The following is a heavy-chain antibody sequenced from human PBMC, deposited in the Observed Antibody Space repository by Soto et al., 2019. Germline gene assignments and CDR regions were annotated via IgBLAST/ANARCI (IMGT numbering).Heavy chain of an antibody. V-gene: IGHV3-64D*06. CDR1: GFTFSSYA. D-gene: IGHD6-13*01. Sequence: PGGSLRLTCSASGFTFSSYAMHWVRQAPGKGLEYVSAISSNGGSTYDADTVKGRFTISRDHSKNTLYLQMSSLRPEDSAVYYCVKESGIAAAVHYYFDYWGQGILVTVSS. CDR2: ISSNGGST. CDR3: VKESGIAAAVHYYFDY. J-gene: IGHJ4*02.